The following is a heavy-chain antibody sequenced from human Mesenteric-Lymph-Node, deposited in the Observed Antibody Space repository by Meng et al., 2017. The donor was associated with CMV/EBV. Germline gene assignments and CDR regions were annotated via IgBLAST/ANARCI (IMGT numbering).Heavy chain of an antibody. V-gene: IGHV2-5*01. Sequence: SVRNSGVGVGWVRQPPGRALEWLALIYWNDNKRYSPSLKSRLTITKDTPRNRVVLTMTNVDPVDTATYFCAHNLGYDSTGYYSGMDYWGRGTLVTVS. J-gene: IGHJ4*02. CDR3: AHNLGYDSTGYYSGMDY. D-gene: IGHD3-22*01. CDR2: IYWNDNK. CDR1: SVRNSGVG.